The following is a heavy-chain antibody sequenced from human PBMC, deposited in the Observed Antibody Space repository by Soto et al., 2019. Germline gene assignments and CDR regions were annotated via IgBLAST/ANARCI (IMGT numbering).Heavy chain of an antibody. CDR1: GDTFSNHT. D-gene: IGHD4-17*01. CDR2: MIPILGVA. CDR3: ARVAEMGTVTDGYYGYMDA. V-gene: IGHV1-69*04. J-gene: IGHJ6*03. Sequence: VQLVQSGAEVKKPGSSVKVSCKASGDTFSNHTISWLRQAPGQGLEWMGRMIPILGVANYAQKLQGSLTLTADKSTTTANMELSSLKSADTAMYYCARVAEMGTVTDGYYGYMDAWGEEPKVAV.